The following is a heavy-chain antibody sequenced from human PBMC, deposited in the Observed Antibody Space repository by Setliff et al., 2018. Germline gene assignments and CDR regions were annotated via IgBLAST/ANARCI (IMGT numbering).Heavy chain of an antibody. V-gene: IGHV1-69*05. J-gene: IGHJ6*03. CDR1: GYIFTSYG. D-gene: IGHD2-15*01. CDR2: IIPLFGTT. CDR3: AREKVVVVSATSYHYYMDV. Sequence: SVKVSCKASGYIFTSYGFSWVRQAPGQGLGWMGGIIPLFGTTNYAQEFQGRVTITTDESTNTAYMELSSLRSEDTAMYYCAREKVVVVSATSYHYYMDVWGKGTTVTVS.